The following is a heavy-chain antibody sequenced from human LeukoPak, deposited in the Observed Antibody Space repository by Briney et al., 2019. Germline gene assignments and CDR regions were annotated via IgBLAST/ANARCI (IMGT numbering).Heavy chain of an antibody. V-gene: IGHV3-23*01. CDR3: AKDCSSTSCPTSDY. J-gene: IGHJ4*02. CDR2: ISGSGVST. Sequence: PGGSLRLSCAASGFTFSSYAMNWVRQAPGKGLEWVAAISGSGVSTYYADSVKGRFTISRDNSKNTLYLQMSSLRAEDTAIHYCAKDCSSTSCPTSDYWGQGTLVTVSS. CDR1: GFTFSSYA. D-gene: IGHD2-2*01.